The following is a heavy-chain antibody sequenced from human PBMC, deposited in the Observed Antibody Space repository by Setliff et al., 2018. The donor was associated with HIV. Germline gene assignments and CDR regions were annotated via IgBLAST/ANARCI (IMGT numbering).Heavy chain of an antibody. V-gene: IGHV1-8*03. CDR1: GYIFTSYD. CDR2: MNPNSGNT. Sequence: ASVKVSCKASGYIFTSYDIKWVRQATGQGLGWMGWMNPNSGNTGYAQKLQGRVTITRDTSASTVYMELSSLRSGDTAVYYCARDLNSGDYPHWFDPWGQGTLVTVSS. CDR3: ARDLNSGDYPHWFDP. D-gene: IGHD4-17*01. J-gene: IGHJ5*02.